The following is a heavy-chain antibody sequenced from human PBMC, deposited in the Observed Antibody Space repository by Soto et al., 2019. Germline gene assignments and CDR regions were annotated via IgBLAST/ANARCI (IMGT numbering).Heavy chain of an antibody. CDR2: MNPTSGNT. D-gene: IGHD5-12*01. V-gene: IGHV1-8*01. Sequence: QVQLVQSGAEVKKPGASVKVSCKPSRYTFITYDINWLRQASGQGLEWMGWMNPTSGNTGYPQKLQGRVTMTRDTPTSTAYMELSSLTSEDTAVDYCLVATADAFDIWGQGTMVTVSS. J-gene: IGHJ3*02. CDR3: LVATADAFDI. CDR1: RYTFITYD.